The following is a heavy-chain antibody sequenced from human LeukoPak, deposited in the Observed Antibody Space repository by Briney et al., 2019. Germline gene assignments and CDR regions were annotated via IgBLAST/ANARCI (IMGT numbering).Heavy chain of an antibody. CDR1: GFSFSNYA. CDR2: ILSNGGGT. V-gene: IGHV3-23*01. CDR3: AKGSRSSGSTYYFDY. D-gene: IGHD6-19*01. Sequence: GGSLRLPCAASGFSFSNYAMTWVRQAPGKGLEWVSNILSNGGGTYYADSVNGRFTISRDNPKNTLYLQMNSLRAEDTAVYYCAKGSRSSGSTYYFDYWGQGTLVTVSS. J-gene: IGHJ4*02.